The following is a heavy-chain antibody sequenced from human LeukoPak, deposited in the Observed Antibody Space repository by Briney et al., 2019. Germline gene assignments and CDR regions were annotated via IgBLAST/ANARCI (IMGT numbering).Heavy chain of an antibody. CDR2: ISSSSGYT. V-gene: IGHV3-11*06. CDR3: ARDFTYYYGSGSFCDY. J-gene: IGHJ4*02. CDR1: GFTFSDYY. Sequence: AGGSLRLSCAASGFTFSDYYMSWIRQAPGKGLEWVSYISSSSGYTNYADSVKGRFTISRDNAKNSLYLQMNSLRAEDTAVYYCARDFTYYYGSGSFCDYWGQGTLVTVSS. D-gene: IGHD3-10*01.